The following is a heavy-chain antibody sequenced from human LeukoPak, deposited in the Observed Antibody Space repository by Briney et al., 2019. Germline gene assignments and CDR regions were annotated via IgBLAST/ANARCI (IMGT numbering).Heavy chain of an antibody. J-gene: IGHJ3*02. V-gene: IGHV3-21*01. CDR3: AGTYYDILTGYRDAFDI. CDR2: ISSSSSYI. Sequence: PGGSLRLSCAASGFTFSSYSMNWVRQAPGKGLEWVSSISSSSSYIYYADSVKGRFTISRDNAKNSLYLQMNSLRAEDTAVYYCAGTYYDILTGYRDAFDIWGQGTMVTVSS. D-gene: IGHD3-9*01. CDR1: GFTFSSYS.